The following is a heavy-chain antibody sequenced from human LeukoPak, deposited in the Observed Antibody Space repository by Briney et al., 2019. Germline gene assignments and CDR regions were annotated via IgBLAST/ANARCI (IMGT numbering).Heavy chain of an antibody. CDR2: ISGSGSII. Sequence: GGSLRLSCAASGFIFSSSEMNWVRQAPGKGLEWVSYISGSGSIIHYADSVKGRFTISRDNAKNSLYLQMNSLSAEDTAVYYCARAIGGNDYWGQGTLLTVSS. V-gene: IGHV3-48*03. CDR1: GFIFSSSE. D-gene: IGHD1-26*01. J-gene: IGHJ4*02. CDR3: ARAIGGNDY.